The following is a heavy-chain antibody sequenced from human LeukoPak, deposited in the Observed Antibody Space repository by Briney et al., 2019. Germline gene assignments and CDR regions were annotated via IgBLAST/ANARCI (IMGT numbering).Heavy chain of an antibody. CDR3: ARDSYYAFDI. CDR2: IHYSGST. D-gene: IGHD3-10*01. CDR1: GGSISSYY. J-gene: IGHJ3*02. Sequence: PSETLSLTCTVSGGSISSYYWSWIRQPPGKGLEWIGYIHYSGSTNYNPSLKSRVTISVDTSKNQFSLKLSSVTAADTAVYYCARDSYYAFDIWGQGTMVTVSS. V-gene: IGHV4-59*01.